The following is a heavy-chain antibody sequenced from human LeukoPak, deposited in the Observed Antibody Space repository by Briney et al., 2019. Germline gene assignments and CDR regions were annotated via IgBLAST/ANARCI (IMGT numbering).Heavy chain of an antibody. CDR2: IYPGDSET. V-gene: IGHV5-51*01. Sequence: GESLKISCKGSGYSFTSYWIGWVRQMPGKGLEWMGIIYPGDSETRYSPSFQGQVTISADKSISTAYLQWSSLTASDTAMYYCARHRYCSGGSCYSDYWGQGTLVTVSS. J-gene: IGHJ4*02. CDR3: ARHRYCSGGSCYSDY. D-gene: IGHD2-15*01. CDR1: GYSFTSYW.